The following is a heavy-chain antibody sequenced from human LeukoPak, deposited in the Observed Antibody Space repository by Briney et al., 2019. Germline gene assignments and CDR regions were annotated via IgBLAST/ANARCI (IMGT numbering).Heavy chain of an antibody. CDR2: INHSGST. V-gene: IGHV4-34*01. CDR1: GGSFCGYY. CDR3: ARGGDLRFLEWLLYGWFDP. Sequence: SSETLSLTCAVYGGSFCGYYWSWIRQPPGKGLGWIGEINHSGSTNYNPSLKSRVTISVDTSKNQFSLKLSSVTAADTAVYYCARGGDLRFLEWLLYGWFDPWGQGTLVTVSS. J-gene: IGHJ5*02. D-gene: IGHD3-3*01.